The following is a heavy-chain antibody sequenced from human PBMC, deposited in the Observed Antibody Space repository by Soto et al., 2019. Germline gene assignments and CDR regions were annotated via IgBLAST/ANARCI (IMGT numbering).Heavy chain of an antibody. CDR2: IYRTGST. CDR1: GGSFTSNNW. Sequence: PSETLPLTCAVSGGSFTSNNWWTWVRQPPGQGLEWIGEIYRTGSTNYNPFLKSRVTISLDKSENQFSLKVTSLTAADTAVYYCASRDPGTSVDYWGQGTLVTVSS. J-gene: IGHJ4*02. V-gene: IGHV4-4*02. CDR3: ASRDPGTSVDY. D-gene: IGHD1-7*01.